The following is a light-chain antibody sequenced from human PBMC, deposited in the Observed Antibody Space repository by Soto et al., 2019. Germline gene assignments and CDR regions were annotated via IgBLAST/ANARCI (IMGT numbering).Light chain of an antibody. J-gene: IGLJ1*01. CDR2: EGS. V-gene: IGLV2-23*01. CDR3: CSFADSSTFYV. Sequence: QSVLTQPASVSGSPGQSITISCTGTSSDVGSSNLVSWYQQHPGKAPKLIIYEGSRRPSGVSGRFSGSKSGNTASLTISGLQAEDEADYYCCSFADSSTFYVFGTGTKLTV. CDR1: SSDVGSSNL.